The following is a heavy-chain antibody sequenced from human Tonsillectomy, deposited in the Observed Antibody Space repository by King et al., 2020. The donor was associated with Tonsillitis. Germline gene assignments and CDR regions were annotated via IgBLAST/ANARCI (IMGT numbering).Heavy chain of an antibody. V-gene: IGHV4-38-2*01. Sequence: VQLVESGPGLVKPSETLSLTCAVSGYSISSGYYWGWIRQPPGKGLEWIGSIYHSGSTYYNPSLKSRVTISVDTSKNQFALKLSSVTAADTAVYYCASCWLTMVQPEYWGQGTLVPVSS. CDR2: IYHSGST. CDR3: ASCWLTMVQPEY. CDR1: GYSISSGYY. D-gene: IGHD3-10*01. J-gene: IGHJ4*02.